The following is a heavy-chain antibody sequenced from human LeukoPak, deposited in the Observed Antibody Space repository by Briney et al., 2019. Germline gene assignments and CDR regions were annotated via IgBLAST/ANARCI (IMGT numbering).Heavy chain of an antibody. CDR3: ARDGRLGKMDV. V-gene: IGHV4-39*07. CDR1: GGSISSSSYY. J-gene: IGHJ6*04. D-gene: IGHD4-23*01. CDR2: IYYSGST. Sequence: SETLSLTCTVAGGSISSSSYYWGWIRQPPGKGLEWIGSIYYSGSTYYNPSLKSRVTISVDTSKNQFSLKLSSVTAADTAVYYCARDGRLGKMDVWGKGTTVTISS.